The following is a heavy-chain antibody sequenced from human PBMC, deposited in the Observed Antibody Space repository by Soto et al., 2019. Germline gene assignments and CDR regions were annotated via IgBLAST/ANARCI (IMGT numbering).Heavy chain of an antibody. J-gene: IGHJ4*02. CDR1: GGSISSGGYY. D-gene: IGHD4-17*01. CDR2: IYYSGST. V-gene: IGHV4-31*03. Sequence: SETLSLTCTVSGGSISSGGYYWSWIRQHPGKGLEWIGYIYYSGSTYYNPSLKSRVTISVDTSKNQFSLKLSSVTAADTAVYYCARDTLYGDYVPFDYWGQGTLVTVSS. CDR3: ARDTLYGDYVPFDY.